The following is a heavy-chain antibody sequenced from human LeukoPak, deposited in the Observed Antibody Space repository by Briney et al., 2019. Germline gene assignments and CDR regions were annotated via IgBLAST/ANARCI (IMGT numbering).Heavy chain of an antibody. J-gene: IGHJ4*02. D-gene: IGHD3-22*01. CDR1: GFTFNNYA. Sequence: GGSLRLSCAASGFTFNNYAMTWSRQAPGKGLEGSSVISGGGESTLYADSVTGRFTISRDNSKNTLYLQTSSLRAEDTAIYYCAKGTTLIVGDYFDQWGQGTLVTVSS. V-gene: IGHV3-23*01. CDR3: AKGTTLIVGDYFDQ. CDR2: ISGGGEST.